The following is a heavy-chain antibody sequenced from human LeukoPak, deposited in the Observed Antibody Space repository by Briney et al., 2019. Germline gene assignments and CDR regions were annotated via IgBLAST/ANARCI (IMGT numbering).Heavy chain of an antibody. J-gene: IGHJ3*02. V-gene: IGHV1-69*04. Sequence: ASVKVSYKASGGTFSSYAISWVRQAPGQGLEWMGRIIPILGIANYAQKFQGRVTITADKSTSTAYMELSSLRSEDTAVYYCAREPDDYGAFDIWGQGTMVTVSS. CDR2: IIPILGIA. D-gene: IGHD4/OR15-4a*01. CDR1: GGTFSSYA. CDR3: AREPDDYGAFDI.